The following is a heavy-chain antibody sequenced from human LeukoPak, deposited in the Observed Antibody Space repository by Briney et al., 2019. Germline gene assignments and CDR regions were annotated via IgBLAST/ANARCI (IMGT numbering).Heavy chain of an antibody. V-gene: IGHV4-30-2*01. Sequence: SETLSLTCAASGGSISSGGYSWSWIRQPPGKGLEWIGEINHSGSTNYNPSLKSRVTISVDTSKNQFSLKLSSVTAADTAVYYCASRTNAFDIWGQGTMVTVSS. J-gene: IGHJ3*02. CDR1: GGSISSGGYS. CDR3: ASRTNAFDI. CDR2: INHSGST.